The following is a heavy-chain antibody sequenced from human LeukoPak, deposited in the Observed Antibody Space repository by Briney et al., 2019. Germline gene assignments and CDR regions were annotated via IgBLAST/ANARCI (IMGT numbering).Heavy chain of an antibody. D-gene: IGHD3-10*01. CDR3: ARASGRFNAFDI. CDR2: IYHSGST. J-gene: IGHJ3*02. Sequence: PSETLSLTCAVSGGSLSSGGYSWSWIRQPPGKGLEWIGYIYHSGSTYYNPSLKSRVTISVDRSKNQFSLKLSSVTAVDTAVYYCARASGRFNAFDIWGQGTMVTVSS. V-gene: IGHV4-30-2*01. CDR1: GGSLSSGGYS.